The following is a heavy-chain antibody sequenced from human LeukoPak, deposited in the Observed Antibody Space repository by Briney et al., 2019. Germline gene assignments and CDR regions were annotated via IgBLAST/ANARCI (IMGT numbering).Heavy chain of an antibody. CDR3: ARGRDFWSGWANWLDP. CDR1: GYTFTSYD. D-gene: IGHD3-3*01. V-gene: IGHV1-8*03. CDR2: MNPNSGNT. Sequence: ASVKVSCTASGYTFTSYDINWVRQATGQGLEWMGWMNPNSGNTGYAQKFPGRVTITRNTSISTAYMELTSLRSEDTAVYYCARGRDFWSGWANWLDPWGQGTLFTVSS. J-gene: IGHJ5*02.